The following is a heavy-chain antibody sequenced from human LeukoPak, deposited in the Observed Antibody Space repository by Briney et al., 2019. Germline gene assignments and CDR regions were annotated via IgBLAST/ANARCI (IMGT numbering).Heavy chain of an antibody. D-gene: IGHD6-13*01. Sequence: PGGSLRLSCAASGFTFDDYAMHWVRQAPGKGLEWVSGISWNSGSIGYADSVKGRFTISRDNAKNSLYLQMNSLRAEDTALYYCAKDLGAIAENLPFDYWGQGTLVTVSS. CDR2: ISWNSGSI. V-gene: IGHV3-9*01. CDR3: AKDLGAIAENLPFDY. CDR1: GFTFDDYA. J-gene: IGHJ4*02.